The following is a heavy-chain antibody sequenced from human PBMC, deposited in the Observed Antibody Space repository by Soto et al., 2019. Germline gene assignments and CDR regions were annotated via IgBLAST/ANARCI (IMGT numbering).Heavy chain of an antibody. V-gene: IGHV1-69*13. CDR2: IVPHSGTS. Sequence: GASVKVSCKASGASFSSYAFSWLRQAPGQGLEWMGGIVPHSGTSNYAQKIQGRVTITANESTTTAYMELSTLRSEDTAVYYCARDGSGSPYFFDYWGQGTQGTV. J-gene: IGHJ4*02. CDR3: ARDGSGSPYFFDY. D-gene: IGHD1-26*01. CDR1: GASFSSYA.